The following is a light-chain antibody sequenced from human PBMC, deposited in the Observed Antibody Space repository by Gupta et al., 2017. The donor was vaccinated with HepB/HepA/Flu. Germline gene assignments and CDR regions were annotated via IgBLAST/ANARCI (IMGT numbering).Light chain of an antibody. CDR3: QHYDVFPLT. J-gene: IGKJ4*01. Sequence: DIQMTQSPSTLSASVGDRVTITCRASQSISNWLAWYQHKPGKAPKLLISKASSLESGVPSRFIGSGSETEFTLTISSLQPDDFATYYCQHYDVFPLTFAGGTKVEIK. V-gene: IGKV1-5*03. CDR2: KAS. CDR1: QSISNW.